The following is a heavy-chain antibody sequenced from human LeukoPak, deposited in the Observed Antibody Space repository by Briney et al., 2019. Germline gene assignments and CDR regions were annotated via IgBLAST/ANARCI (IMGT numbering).Heavy chain of an antibody. V-gene: IGHV3-7*01. Sequence: GGSLRLSCAVSGFSIRGSWMSWVRQTPGKGLEWVADMNEDGSVTWYADSVKGRFTVSRDNAKNSVDLQMSSLRAEDTAVYYCARDPAWGAIDYWGQGTLVTVSS. D-gene: IGHD7-27*01. J-gene: IGHJ4*02. CDR3: ARDPAWGAIDY. CDR1: GFSIRGSW. CDR2: MNEDGSVT.